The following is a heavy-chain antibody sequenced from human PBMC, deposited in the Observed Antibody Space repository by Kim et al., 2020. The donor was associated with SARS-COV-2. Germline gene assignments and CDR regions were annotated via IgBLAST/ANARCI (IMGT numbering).Heavy chain of an antibody. V-gene: IGHV3-66*01. Sequence: GGSLRLSCAAYGFTVSTKYMSWVRQAPGKGLECVSVIYSGGGTYYADSVQGRFTISRDISKNTLYLQMNSLRGEDTAVYHCHGYCSGGSCSHWGQGTLVTVSS. J-gene: IGHJ4*02. CDR2: IYSGGGT. D-gene: IGHD2-15*01. CDR1: GFTVSTKY. CDR3: HGYCSGGSCSH.